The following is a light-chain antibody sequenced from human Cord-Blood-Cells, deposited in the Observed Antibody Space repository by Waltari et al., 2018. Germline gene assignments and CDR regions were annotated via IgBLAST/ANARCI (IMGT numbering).Light chain of an antibody. CDR2: AAS. CDR3: QQYDNLPLT. J-gene: IGKJ4*01. CDR1: QDISNY. Sequence: DIQMTQSPPSLSASAGDRVTLTCQASQDISNYLNWYQQKPGKAPKLLIYAASNWETGVPSMFSGSGSGNDFTFIISILQTEDIATYCCQQYDNLPLTFGGGTKVEIK. V-gene: IGKV1-33*01.